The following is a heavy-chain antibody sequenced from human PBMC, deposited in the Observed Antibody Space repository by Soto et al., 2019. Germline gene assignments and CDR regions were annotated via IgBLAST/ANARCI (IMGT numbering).Heavy chain of an antibody. CDR2: INPSGGST. D-gene: IGHD3-3*01. CDR3: ASRSAEPITIFGVVIQDAFDI. Sequence: GASVKVSCKASGYTFTSYYMHWVRQAPGQGLEWMGIINPSGGSTSYAQKFQGRVTMTRDTSTSTVYMELSSLRSEDTAVYYCASRSAEPITIFGVVIQDAFDIWGQGTMVTVSS. J-gene: IGHJ3*02. V-gene: IGHV1-46*03. CDR1: GYTFTSYY.